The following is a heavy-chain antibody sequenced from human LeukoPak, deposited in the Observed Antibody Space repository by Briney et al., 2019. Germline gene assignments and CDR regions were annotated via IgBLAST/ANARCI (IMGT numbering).Heavy chain of an antibody. J-gene: IGHJ3*02. CDR1: GYTFTSYG. V-gene: IGHV1-18*01. CDR2: ISAYNGNT. D-gene: IGHD3-22*01. CDR3: ARRGRGMYYYDSSGYKAAFDI. Sequence: ASVKVSCKASGYTFTSYGISWVRQAPGQGLEWMGWISAYNGNTNYAQKLQGRVTMTTDTSTSTAYMELRSLRSDDTAVYYCARRGRGMYYYDSSGYKAAFDIWGQGTMVTVSS.